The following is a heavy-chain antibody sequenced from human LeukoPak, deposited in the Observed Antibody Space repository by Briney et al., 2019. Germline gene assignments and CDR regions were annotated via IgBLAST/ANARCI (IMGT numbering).Heavy chain of an antibody. D-gene: IGHD2-21*02. CDR2: IYYSGST. J-gene: IGHJ5*02. Sequence: SETLSLTCTVSGGSISSHYWGWIRQPPGKGLEWIGSIYYSGSTYYNPSLKSRVTISVDTSKNQFSLKLSSVTAADTAVYYCASQVTHIVVVTAITRFDPWGQGTLVTVSS. V-gene: IGHV4-39*01. CDR3: ASQVTHIVVVTAITRFDP. CDR1: GGSISSHY.